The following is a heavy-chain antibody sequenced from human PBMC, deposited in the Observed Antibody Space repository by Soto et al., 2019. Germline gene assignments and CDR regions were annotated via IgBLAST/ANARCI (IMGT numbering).Heavy chain of an antibody. CDR1: EFSFGGYA. CDR3: ARGRGLAARPQYLDV. V-gene: IGHV3-30-3*01. J-gene: IGHJ4*02. Sequence: QVRLVEAGGGVVQPGRSLRLSCTASEFSFGGYAMHWVRQAPGKGLEWVAVISYDGSNQFYPDSVRGRFTISRDNFKDTLYLQMNSLSPDDTAVYYCARGRGLAARPQYLDVWGQGTPVTVSS. CDR2: ISYDGSNQ. D-gene: IGHD6-6*01.